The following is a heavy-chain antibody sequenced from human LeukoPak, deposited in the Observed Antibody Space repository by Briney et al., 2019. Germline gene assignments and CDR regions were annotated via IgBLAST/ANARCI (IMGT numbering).Heavy chain of an antibody. D-gene: IGHD3-16*02. CDR3: ARVEEGYDYVWGSYRWRVFDY. CDR2: IKQDGSEK. J-gene: IGHJ4*02. V-gene: IGHV3-7*03. CDR1: GFTFSSYW. Sequence: GGSPRLSCAASGFTFSSYWMSWGRQAPGKGLEWVANIKQDGSEKYYVDSVKGRFTISRDNAKNSLYLQMNSLRAEDTAVYYCARVEEGYDYVWGSYRWRVFDYWGQGTLVTVSS.